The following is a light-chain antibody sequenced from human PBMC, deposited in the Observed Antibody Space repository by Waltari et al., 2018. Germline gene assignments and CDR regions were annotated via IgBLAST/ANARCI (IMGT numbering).Light chain of an antibody. CDR2: DAS. V-gene: IGKV3-11*01. CDR1: PGVVTY. CDR3: QQRTDWPPLT. Sequence: EIVLTQSPATLSLSPAERATPSCRASPGVVTYLAWYQQKPGQAPRLLISDASYRASGIPARFSGSGSGTDFTLTISSLEPEDFAIYYCQQRTDWPPLTFGGGTKVEIK. J-gene: IGKJ4*01.